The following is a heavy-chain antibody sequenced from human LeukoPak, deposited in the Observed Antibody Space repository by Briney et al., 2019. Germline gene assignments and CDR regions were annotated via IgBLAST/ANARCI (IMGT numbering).Heavy chain of an antibody. D-gene: IGHD6-19*01. V-gene: IGHV4-59*01. J-gene: IGHJ4*02. CDR2: IYYSGST. Sequence: PSETLSLTCTVSRGSISSYYWSWIRHPPGKGLEWIGYIYYSGSTKYNPTLKSRVTISVDTSKSEVSLKLTSVTAADTAVYYCARGPNRYSSGWYYFDSWGQGTLVTVSS. CDR1: RGSISSYY. CDR3: ARGPNRYSSGWYYFDS.